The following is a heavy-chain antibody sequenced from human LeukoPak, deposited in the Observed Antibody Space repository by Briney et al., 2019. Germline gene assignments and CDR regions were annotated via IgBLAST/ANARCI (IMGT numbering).Heavy chain of an antibody. J-gene: IGHJ6*02. CDR3: AKGGPMVSYYGMDV. Sequence: GGSLRLSRAASGFTFSSYAMSWVRQAPGKGLEWVSAISGSGGSTYYADSVKGRFTISRDNSKNTLCLQMNSLRAEDTAVYYCAKGGPMVSYYGMDVWGQGTTVTVSS. CDR2: ISGSGGST. V-gene: IGHV3-23*01. CDR1: GFTFSSYA. D-gene: IGHD3-10*01.